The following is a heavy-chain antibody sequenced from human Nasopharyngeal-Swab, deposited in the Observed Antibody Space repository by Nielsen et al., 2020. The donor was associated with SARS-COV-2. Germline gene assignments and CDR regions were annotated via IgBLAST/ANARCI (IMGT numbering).Heavy chain of an antibody. V-gene: IGHV3-30*18. CDR3: AKDRLYCSSTSCYGKGLHYYGMDV. CDR1: GFTFSSYG. J-gene: IGHJ6*02. Sequence: GGSLRLSCAASGFTFSSYGMHWVRQAPGKGLEWVAVISYDGSNKYYADSVKGRFTISRDNSKNTLYLQMNSPRAEDTAVYYCAKDRLYCSSTSCYGKGLHYYGMDVWGQGTTVTVSS. CDR2: ISYDGSNK. D-gene: IGHD2-2*01.